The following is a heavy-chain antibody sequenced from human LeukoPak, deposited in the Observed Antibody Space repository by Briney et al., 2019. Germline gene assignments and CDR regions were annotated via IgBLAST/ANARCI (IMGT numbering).Heavy chain of an antibody. CDR1: GFTFTSYA. J-gene: IGHJ1*01. D-gene: IGHD3-3*01. CDR2: ISGTTGSA. V-gene: IGHV3-23*01. Sequence: PGGSLRLSCAASGFTFTSYAMNWVRQAPGKGLEWVSSISGTTGSAHYADSVKGRFTISRDTSKNTLYLQINSLRAEDTAIYYCAKSSGDFWSGQDYWGQGTLVTVSS. CDR3: AKSSGDFWSGQDY.